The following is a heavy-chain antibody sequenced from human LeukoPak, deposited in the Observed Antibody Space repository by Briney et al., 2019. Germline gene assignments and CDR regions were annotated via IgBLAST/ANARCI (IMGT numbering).Heavy chain of an antibody. V-gene: IGHV3-23*01. J-gene: IGHJ4*02. Sequence: GGSLRLSCAASGFIVSGDFMSWVRQAPGKGLEWVSGISGSGSSTYYADSVKGRFTISRDNSNNTLYLQMNSLRAEDTAVYYCANLYDFWSGLDYWGQGTPVTVSS. CDR1: GFIVSGDF. D-gene: IGHD3-3*01. CDR2: ISGSGSST. CDR3: ANLYDFWSGLDY.